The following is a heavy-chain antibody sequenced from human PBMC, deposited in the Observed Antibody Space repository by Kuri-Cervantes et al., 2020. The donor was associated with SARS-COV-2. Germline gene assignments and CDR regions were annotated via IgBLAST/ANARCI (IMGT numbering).Heavy chain of an antibody. Sequence: GESLKISCAASGFTFSSYWMSWVRQAPGKGLEWVANIKQDGSEEYYVDSVKGRLTISRDNAKNSLYLQMDSLRAEDTAIYYCARTSFAFWSGYYTGYYYDYWGQGTLVTVSS. CDR1: GFTFSSYW. CDR3: ARTSFAFWSGYYTGYYYDY. CDR2: IKQDGSEE. J-gene: IGHJ4*02. D-gene: IGHD3-3*01. V-gene: IGHV3-7*01.